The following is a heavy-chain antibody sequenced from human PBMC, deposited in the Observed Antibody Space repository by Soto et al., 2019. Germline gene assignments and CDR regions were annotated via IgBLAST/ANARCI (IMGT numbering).Heavy chain of an antibody. V-gene: IGHV4-4*02. CDR2: IYHTGST. J-gene: IGHJ3*02. D-gene: IGHD3-10*01. Sequence: SETLSLTCAVSGGSISSRYWWSWVRQPPGKGLEWIGEIYHTGSTNYNPSLKSRVVMSIDKSKNQFSLNLNSVTAADTAVYYCASKFGELLADAFDIWGQGTMVTISS. CDR3: ASKFGELLADAFDI. CDR1: GGSISSRYW.